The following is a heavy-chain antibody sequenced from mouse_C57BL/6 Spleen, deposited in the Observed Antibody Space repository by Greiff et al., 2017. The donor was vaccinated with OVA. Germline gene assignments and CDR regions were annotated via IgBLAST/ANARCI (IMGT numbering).Heavy chain of an antibody. J-gene: IGHJ2*01. CDR3: TRDYDVGFDY. V-gene: IGHV6-3*01. CDR1: GFTFSNYW. D-gene: IGHD2-4*01. CDR2: IRLKSDNYAT. Sequence: EVQLVESGGGLVQPGGSMKLSCVASGFTFSNYWMNWVRQSPEKGLEWVAQIRLKSDNYATHYAESVKGRFTISRDDSKSGVYLQMNNLSAEDTGIYYCTRDYDVGFDYWGQGTTLTVSS.